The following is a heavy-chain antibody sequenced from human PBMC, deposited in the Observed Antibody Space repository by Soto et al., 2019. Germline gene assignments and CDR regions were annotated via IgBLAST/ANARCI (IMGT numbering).Heavy chain of an antibody. V-gene: IGHV4-30-4*08. D-gene: IGHD4-17*01. CDR1: GCFIISSSYY. J-gene: IGHJ4*02. Sequence: TLSLTSTFSGCFIISSSYYWGWIRQPPGKGLEWIGYIYYSGTTHYSASLRSRVSISVDTSKNQFSLDLSSVTAADTAVYYCATMGTPVTGLYYFDYWGQGTLVTVSS. CDR2: IYYSGTT. CDR3: ATMGTPVTGLYYFDY.